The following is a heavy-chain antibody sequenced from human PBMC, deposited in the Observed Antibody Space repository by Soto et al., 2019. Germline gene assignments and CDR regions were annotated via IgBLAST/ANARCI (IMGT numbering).Heavy chain of an antibody. J-gene: IGHJ6*02. V-gene: IGHV1-69*01. Sequence: QVQVVQSGAEVKKPGSSVKVSCKVSGGIFTNNAISWVRQAPGQGHEGLGGVIPLFDTAYYAQIFRGRLRISAYGAKTTAYMELSGLTSAETAVYFCATGGHNDGYNFYHGMDVWGQGTTVTVS. CDR3: ATGGHNDGYNFYHGMDV. CDR1: GGIFTNNA. CDR2: VIPLFDTA. D-gene: IGHD3-16*01.